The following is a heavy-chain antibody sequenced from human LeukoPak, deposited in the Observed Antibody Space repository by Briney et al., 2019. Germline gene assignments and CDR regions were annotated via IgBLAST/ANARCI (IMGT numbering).Heavy chain of an antibody. CDR1: GGTFSSYA. V-gene: IGHV1-69*13. J-gene: IGHJ3*02. CDR2: IIPIFGTA. Sequence: SVNVSCKASGGTFSSYAISWVRQAPGQGLEWMGGIIPIFGTANYAQKFQGRVTITADESTSTAYMELSSLRSEDTAVYYCARSTERGIFGVATDAFDIWGQGTMVTVSS. CDR3: ARSTERGIFGVATDAFDI. D-gene: IGHD3-3*01.